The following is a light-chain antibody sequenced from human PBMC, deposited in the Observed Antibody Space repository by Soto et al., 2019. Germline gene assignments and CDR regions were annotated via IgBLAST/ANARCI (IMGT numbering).Light chain of an antibody. J-gene: IGKJ3*01. CDR1: QTISSW. Sequence: DIQMTQSPSTLSGSVGDRVTITCRASQTISSWLAWYQQKSGKAPKLLIYKASSLQSGVPSRFSASRSGTEFTLTISRLQPEDIATYYCQKFNNNPLTFGPGTKVDIK. V-gene: IGKV1-5*03. CDR3: QKFNNNPLT. CDR2: KAS.